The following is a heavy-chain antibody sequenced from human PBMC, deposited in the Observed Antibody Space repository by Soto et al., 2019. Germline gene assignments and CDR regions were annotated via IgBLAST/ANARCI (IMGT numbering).Heavy chain of an antibody. CDR3: ARPQRGYDILTGYLNWFDP. J-gene: IGHJ5*02. D-gene: IGHD3-9*01. CDR1: GGSFSGYY. V-gene: IGHV4-34*01. Sequence: ASETLSLTCAVYGGSFSGYYWSWIRQPPGKGLEWIGEINHSGSTNYNPSLKSRVTISVDTSKNQFSLKLSSVTAADTAVYYCARPQRGYDILTGYLNWFDPWGQGTLVTVSS. CDR2: INHSGST.